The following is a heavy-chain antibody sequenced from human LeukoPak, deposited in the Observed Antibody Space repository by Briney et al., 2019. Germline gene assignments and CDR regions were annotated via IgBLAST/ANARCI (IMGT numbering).Heavy chain of an antibody. CDR2: INHSGST. CDR1: GGSFSGYY. J-gene: IGHJ4*02. Sequence: SETLSLTCAVYGGSFSGYYWSWIRQPPGKGLEWIGEINHSGSTNYNPSLKSRVTISVDTSKNQFSLKLSSVTAADTAVYYCASLMVRGVKGDYWGQGTLVTVSS. D-gene: IGHD3-10*01. CDR3: ASLMVRGVKGDY. V-gene: IGHV4-34*01.